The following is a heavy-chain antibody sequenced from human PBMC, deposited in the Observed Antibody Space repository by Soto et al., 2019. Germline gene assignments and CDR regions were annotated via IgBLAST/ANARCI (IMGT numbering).Heavy chain of an antibody. J-gene: IGHJ3*02. V-gene: IGHV3-23*01. D-gene: IGHD3-10*01. Sequence: EVQLLESGGELVQPGGSLRLSCEASGFTFTKHAMNGVCQAPGKGLEWVSSISGLGNRVYYADSVKGRFPISRDNSKNTVYLQMSSLRAEDTAIFYCAKAELGMDALDIWGPGTMVTVSS. CDR2: ISGLGNRV. CDR3: AKAELGMDALDI. CDR1: GFTFTKHA.